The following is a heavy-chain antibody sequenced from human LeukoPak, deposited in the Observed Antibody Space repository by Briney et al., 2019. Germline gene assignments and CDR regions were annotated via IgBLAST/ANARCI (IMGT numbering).Heavy chain of an antibody. CDR2: IYYRGDT. CDR3: ARGRLFYYMDV. V-gene: IGHV4-59*01. D-gene: IGHD2/OR15-2a*01. Sequence: SETLSLTCTVSGGSLNDYFWDWIRQAPGKGLEWIGNIYYRGDTNYNPSLKGRLTVSLDTSKNHFSLKLTSVTAAATAVYYCARGRLFYYMDVWGEGTTVTVSS. J-gene: IGHJ6*03. CDR1: GGSLNDYF.